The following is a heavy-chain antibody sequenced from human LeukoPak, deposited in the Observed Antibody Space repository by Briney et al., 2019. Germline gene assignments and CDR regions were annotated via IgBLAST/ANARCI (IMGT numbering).Heavy chain of an antibody. CDR3: ARATLDNYYDSREWDY. D-gene: IGHD3-22*01. CDR1: GFTFSSYE. J-gene: IGHJ4*02. Sequence: GGSLRLSCAASGFTFSSYEMNWVRQAPGKGLEWVSYISSSGSTIYYADSVKGRFTISRDNAKNSLHLQMNSLRAEDTAVYYCARATLDNYYDSREWDYWGQGTLVTVSS. CDR2: ISSSGSTI. V-gene: IGHV3-48*03.